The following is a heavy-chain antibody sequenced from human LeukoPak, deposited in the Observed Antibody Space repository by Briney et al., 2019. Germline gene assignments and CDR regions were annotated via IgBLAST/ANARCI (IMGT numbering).Heavy chain of an antibody. V-gene: IGHV1-69*05. Sequence: GASVKVSCKASGGTFSSYAISWVRQAPGQGLEWMGGIIPIFGTANYAQKFQGRVTITTDESTSTAYMELSSLRSEDTAVYYCARAGGDSSSYYYYYYMDVWGKGTTVTVSS. CDR3: ARAGGDSSSYYYYYYMDV. CDR1: GGTFSSYA. D-gene: IGHD6-6*01. CDR2: IIPIFGTA. J-gene: IGHJ6*03.